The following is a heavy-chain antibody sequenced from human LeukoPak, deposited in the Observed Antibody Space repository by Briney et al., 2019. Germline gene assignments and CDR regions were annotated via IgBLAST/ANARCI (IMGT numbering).Heavy chain of an antibody. D-gene: IGHD6-6*01. J-gene: IGHJ4*02. CDR1: GGSISSYY. V-gene: IGHV4-59*08. CDR2: IYYSGST. CDR3: ARHASSSPYFFDY. Sequence: SETLSLTRTVSGGSISSYYWSWIRQPPGRGLEWIGYIYYSGSTKYNPSLKSRVTISVDTSTNQFSLKLNSVTAAEVAVYYCARHASSSPYFFDYWGQGTLVTVSS.